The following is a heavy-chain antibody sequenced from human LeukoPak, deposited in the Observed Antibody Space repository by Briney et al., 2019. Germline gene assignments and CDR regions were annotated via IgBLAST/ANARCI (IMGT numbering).Heavy chain of an antibody. D-gene: IGHD3-3*02. J-gene: IGHJ4*02. CDR1: GFTFSSYS. CDR3: ARDSIYGVQDY. CDR2: ISSSSSNI. Sequence: GGSLRLSCAASGFTFSSYSMNWVRQAPGKGLEWVSYISSSSSNIYYADSVKGRFTISRDNAKNSLYLQMNSLRAEDTAVYYCARDSIYGVQDYWGQGTLVTVSS. V-gene: IGHV3-48*04.